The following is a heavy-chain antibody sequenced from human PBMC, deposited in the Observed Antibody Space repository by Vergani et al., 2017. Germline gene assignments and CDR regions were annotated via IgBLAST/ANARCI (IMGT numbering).Heavy chain of an antibody. V-gene: IGHV4-59*01. CDR1: GGSISSYY. D-gene: IGHD3-22*01. J-gene: IGHJ6*02. CDR2: IYYSGST. Sequence: QVQLQESGPGLVQPSETLSLTCTVSGGSISSYYWSWIRQPPGKGLEWIGYIYYSGSTNYNPSLKSRVTISVDTSKNQFSLKLSSVTAADTAVYYCARGPYYYDSSGYSYGMDVWGQGTTVTVSS. CDR3: ARGPYYYDSSGYSYGMDV.